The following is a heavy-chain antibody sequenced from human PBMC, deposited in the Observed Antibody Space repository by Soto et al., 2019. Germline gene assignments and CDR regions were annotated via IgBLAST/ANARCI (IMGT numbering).Heavy chain of an antibody. V-gene: IGHV4-31*03. CDR2: IYYSGST. J-gene: IGHJ5*02. Sequence: SETLSLTCTVSGGSISSGGYYWGWIRQHPGKDLEWIGYIYYSGSTYYKPSLKSRVTISVDTSKNQFSLKLSSVTAADTAVYYCARSFDPWGQGTLVTVSS. CDR3: ARSFDP. CDR1: GGSISSGGYY.